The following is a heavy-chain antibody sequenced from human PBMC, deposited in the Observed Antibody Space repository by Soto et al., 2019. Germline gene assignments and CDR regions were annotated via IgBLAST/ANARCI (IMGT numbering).Heavy chain of an antibody. V-gene: IGHV4-4*07. Sequence: SETLSLTCSVSGASIVSFNCNWFGHPSFKGPEWVGRLNIAGTINYNPSLKSRITMSMDTSKNQISLHLRSVTAADTAIYYCARDRGEYTSSWFWYFSHWGHGTLVTVSS. CDR1: GASIVSFN. D-gene: IGHD6-13*01. CDR2: LNIAGTI. J-gene: IGHJ2*01. CDR3: ARDRGEYTSSWFWYFSH.